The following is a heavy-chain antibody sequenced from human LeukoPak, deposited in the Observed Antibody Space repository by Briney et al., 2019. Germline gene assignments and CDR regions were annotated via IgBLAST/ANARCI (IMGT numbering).Heavy chain of an antibody. CDR3: ARVGWFSDNWFDP. V-gene: IGHV4-30-4*01. CDR2: IYYSGNT. D-gene: IGHD3-10*01. CDR1: GGSISSGDYY. Sequence: SETLSLTCTVSGGSISSGDYYWRWIRQPPGKGLEWIGNIYYSGNTYYNPSLKSRVTISVDTSKNQFSLKLSSVTAADTAVYYCARVGWFSDNWFDPWGQGTLVTVSS. J-gene: IGHJ5*02.